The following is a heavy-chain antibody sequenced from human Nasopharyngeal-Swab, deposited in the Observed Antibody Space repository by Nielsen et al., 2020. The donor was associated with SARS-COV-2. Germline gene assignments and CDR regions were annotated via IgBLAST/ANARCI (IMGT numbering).Heavy chain of an antibody. J-gene: IGHJ3*02. CDR1: GFTFSSYA. Sequence: GESLKISCAASGFTFSSYAMSWVRQAPGKGLEWVSTISGSGGSTYYADSVKGRFTISRDNSKNTLYLQMNSLKTEDTAVYYCTTDLYSSSWYRRSDAFDIWGQGTMVTVSS. CDR2: ISGSGGST. CDR3: TTDLYSSSWYRRSDAFDI. V-gene: IGHV3-23*01. D-gene: IGHD6-13*01.